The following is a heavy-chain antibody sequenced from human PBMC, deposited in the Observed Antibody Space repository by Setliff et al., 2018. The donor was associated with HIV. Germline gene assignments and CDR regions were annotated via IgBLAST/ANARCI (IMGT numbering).Heavy chain of an antibody. CDR2: MYPSGSS. J-gene: IGHJ6*02. CDR1: SYSVTSGYY. V-gene: IGHV4-38-2*02. Sequence: SETLSLTCTVSSYSVTSGYYWAWIRQPPGKGLEWIGNMYPSGSSYFNPTLQSRVTMSADTSKKQFFLKLSSVTAADTAVYYCARVGYCSSTNCYWGRPSYGMGVWGQGTTVTVSS. CDR3: ARVGYCSSTNCYWGRPSYGMGV. D-gene: IGHD2-2*01.